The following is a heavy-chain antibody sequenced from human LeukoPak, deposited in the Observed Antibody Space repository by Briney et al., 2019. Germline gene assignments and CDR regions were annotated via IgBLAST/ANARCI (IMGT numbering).Heavy chain of an antibody. V-gene: IGHV3-9*01. J-gene: IGHJ6*02. CDR1: GFTFDDYA. Sequence: SLRLSCAASGFTFDDYAMHWVRQAPGKGLEWVSGISWNSGSIGYADSVKGRFTISRDNAKNSLYLQMNSLGAEDTALYYCAKDMHYDFWSGSYGMDVWGQGTTVTVSS. CDR2: ISWNSGSI. D-gene: IGHD3-3*01. CDR3: AKDMHYDFWSGSYGMDV.